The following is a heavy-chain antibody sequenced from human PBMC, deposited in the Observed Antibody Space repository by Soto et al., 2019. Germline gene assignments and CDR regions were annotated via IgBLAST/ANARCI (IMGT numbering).Heavy chain of an antibody. Sequence: ASVKVSCKASGYTFTSYDINWVRQATGRGLEWMGWMNPNSGNTGYAQKFQGRVTMTRNTSISTAYMELSSLRSEDTAVYYCARLYDFWSGYYSHYYYYMDVWGKGTTVTVSS. CDR2: MNPNSGNT. V-gene: IGHV1-8*01. J-gene: IGHJ6*03. CDR3: ARLYDFWSGYYSHYYYYMDV. CDR1: GYTFTSYD. D-gene: IGHD3-3*01.